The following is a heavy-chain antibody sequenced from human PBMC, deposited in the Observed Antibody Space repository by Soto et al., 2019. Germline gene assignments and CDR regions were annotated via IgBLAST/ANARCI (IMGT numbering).Heavy chain of an antibody. CDR3: ARLLRGVVVITPFDY. CDR1: GYSFTSYW. V-gene: IGHV5-51*01. Sequence: GESLKISCKGSGYSFTSYWIGWVRQMPGKGLEWMGIIYPGDSDTRYSPSFQGQVTISADKSISTAYLQWSSLKASDTAMYYCARLLRGVVVITPFDYWGQGTLVTVSS. J-gene: IGHJ4*02. D-gene: IGHD3-22*01. CDR2: IYPGDSDT.